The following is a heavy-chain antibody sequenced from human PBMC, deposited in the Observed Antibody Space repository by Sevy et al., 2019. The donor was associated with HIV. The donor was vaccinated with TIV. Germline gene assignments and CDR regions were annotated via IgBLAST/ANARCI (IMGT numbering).Heavy chain of an antibody. CDR3: AGENAWGRGYS. Sequence: SETLSLTCTXSGGSITSLYWNWIRQPPGKGLEWIANIYYNGHINYNPSLKSRVTLSLDTSKNQFSLRLSSVTAADTAMYYCAGENAWGRGYSWGQGTLVTVSS. CDR1: GGSITSLY. CDR2: IYYNGHI. J-gene: IGHJ4*02. V-gene: IGHV4-59*08. D-gene: IGHD1-26*01.